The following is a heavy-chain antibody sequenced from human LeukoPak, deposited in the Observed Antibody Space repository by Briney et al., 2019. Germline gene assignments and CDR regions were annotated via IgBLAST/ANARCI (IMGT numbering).Heavy chain of an antibody. Sequence: SQTLSLTCAISGDSISNNIATWNWVRRSSSRGIEWLGRTYYRSRWGNDYAISVKGRITINPDTSRNQLSLQLNSVTPEDTAVYYCVRDSDDYYWALDFWGQGTPVTVSS. CDR2: TYYRSRWGN. V-gene: IGHV6-1*01. J-gene: IGHJ4*02. D-gene: IGHD3-10*01. CDR1: GDSISNNIAT. CDR3: VRDSDDYYWALDF.